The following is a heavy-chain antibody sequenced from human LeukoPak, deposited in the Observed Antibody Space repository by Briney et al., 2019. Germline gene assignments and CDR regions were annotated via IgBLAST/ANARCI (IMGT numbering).Heavy chain of an antibody. CDR3: ARFSRWLPFES. CDR1: GGSISSSSYY. V-gene: IGHV4-39*07. D-gene: IGHD5-12*01. Sequence: SETLSLTCTVSGGSISSSSYYWGWIRQPPGKGLEWIGSIYYSGSTYYNPSLKSRVTISVDTSKNQFSLKLSSVTAADTAVYYCARFSRWLPFESWGQGTLVTVSS. J-gene: IGHJ4*02. CDR2: IYYSGST.